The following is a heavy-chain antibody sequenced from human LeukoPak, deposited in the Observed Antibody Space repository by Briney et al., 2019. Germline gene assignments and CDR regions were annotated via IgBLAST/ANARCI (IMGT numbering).Heavy chain of an antibody. D-gene: IGHD6-13*01. J-gene: IGHJ6*02. CDR1: GFTFSSYG. V-gene: IGHV3-30*18. CDR2: ISYDGSNK. Sequence: GRSLRLSCAASGFTFSSYGMHWVRQAPGKGLEWVAVISYDGSNKYYADSVKGRFTISRDNSKNTLYLQMNSLRAEATAVYYCAKAVIAAAGTDYHFYYGMDVWGQGTTVTVSS. CDR3: AKAVIAAAGTDYHFYYGMDV.